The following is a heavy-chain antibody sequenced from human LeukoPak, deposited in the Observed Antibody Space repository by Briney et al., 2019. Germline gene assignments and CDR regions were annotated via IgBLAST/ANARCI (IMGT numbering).Heavy chain of an antibody. Sequence: PGGTLRLSCAASGFSFSTYGMSWVRQAPGKGLEWVSAISSSGGSTYYADSVKGRFTISRDTSKNTLYLQMNSLRVEDTAVYYCAKGPRGYYFDGSGYSLDYWGQGTLVTVSS. J-gene: IGHJ4*02. D-gene: IGHD3-22*01. CDR1: GFSFSTYG. CDR3: AKGPRGYYFDGSGYSLDY. CDR2: ISSSGGST. V-gene: IGHV3-23*01.